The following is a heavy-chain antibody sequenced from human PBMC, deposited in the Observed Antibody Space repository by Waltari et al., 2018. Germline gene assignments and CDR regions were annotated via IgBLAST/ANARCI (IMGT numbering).Heavy chain of an antibody. V-gene: IGHV1-69*08. CDR2: CSPVLGIA. CDR1: GGTFSSYT. D-gene: IGHD2-21*02. Sequence: QVQLVQSGAEVKKPGSSVKVSCKASGGTFSSYTISWVRQAPGQGLEWMGRCSPVLGIANYAQKVQGRVTMTADKSTSTAYMELSSLRSEDTAVYYCARERVTAPHNWFDPWCQGTLVTVSS. J-gene: IGHJ5*02. CDR3: ARERVTAPHNWFDP.